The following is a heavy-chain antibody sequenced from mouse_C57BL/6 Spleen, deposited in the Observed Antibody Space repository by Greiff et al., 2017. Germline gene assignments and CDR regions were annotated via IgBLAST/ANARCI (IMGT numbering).Heavy chain of an antibody. CDR1: GYTFTDYY. V-gene: IGHV1-19*01. CDR3: SRNLLPQGDFDY. J-gene: IGHJ2*01. CDR2: INPYNGCT. Sequence: VQLQQSGPVLVKPGASVKMSCKASGYTFTDYYMNWVKQSHGKSLEWIGVINPYNGCTSYNQQFKGKATLTVDKSSSTAYMELNSLTSEDSAVYYWSRNLLPQGDFDYWGQGTTLTVSS. D-gene: IGHD1-1*01.